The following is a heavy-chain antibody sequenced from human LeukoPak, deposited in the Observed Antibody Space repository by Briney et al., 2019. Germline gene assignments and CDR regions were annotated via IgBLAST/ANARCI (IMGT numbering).Heavy chain of an antibody. D-gene: IGHD3-10*01. CDR1: GFTYTNYW. CDR3: ARWADDSGIYYIAS. Sequence: GGSLRLSCAASGFTYTNYWMAWVRQAPGKGRQWVASIKQDGSVEYYVDSVKGRFTISRDNAKNSHYLQMNSLRVEDMAVYYCARWADDSGIYYIASWGQGTLVTVSS. J-gene: IGHJ5*02. CDR2: IKQDGSVE. V-gene: IGHV3-7*01.